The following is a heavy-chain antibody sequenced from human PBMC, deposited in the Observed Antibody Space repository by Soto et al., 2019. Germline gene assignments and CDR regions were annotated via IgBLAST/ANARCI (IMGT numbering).Heavy chain of an antibody. J-gene: IGHJ4*02. CDR1: CYTFTRSG. V-gene: IGHV1-18*01. CDR3: ARDGIAARPTPDY. D-gene: IGHD6-6*01. Sequence: ASGSVSCKSTCYTFTRSGINLVRQAPGQGLEWMGWISGYNGNTMYAQKVQGRVTMTTDTSTSTVYMELRSLRSDDTALYYCARDGIAARPTPDYWGQRPLVTVSS. CDR2: ISGYNGNT.